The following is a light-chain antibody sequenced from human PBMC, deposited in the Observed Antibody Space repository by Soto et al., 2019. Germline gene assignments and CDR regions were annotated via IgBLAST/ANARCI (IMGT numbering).Light chain of an antibody. CDR3: QQHNIWPPYT. Sequence: EIVMKQLPATISVPPGEKDTLSSSASQSVSILLAWYQQKPGQAPRLLIYGASTRATGIPARFSGSGSGTEFTLTISSLQSEDFALYYCQQHNIWPPYTGGQGTKVDIK. J-gene: IGKJ2*01. V-gene: IGKV3-15*01. CDR2: GAS. CDR1: QSVSIL.